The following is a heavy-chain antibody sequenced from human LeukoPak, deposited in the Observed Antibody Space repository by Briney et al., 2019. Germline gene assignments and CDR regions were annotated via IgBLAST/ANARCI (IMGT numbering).Heavy chain of an antibody. V-gene: IGHV4-34*01. CDR1: GGSFSGYY. J-gene: IGHJ4*02. CDR2: LNHSGST. CDR3: ARGGTYYGLGSYYPLMY. Sequence: SETLSLTCAVYGGSFSGYYWSWIRQPPGKGPEWIGELNHSGSTNYNPSLKSRVTISVDTSKNQLSLELTSVTAADTAVYYCARGGTYYGLGSYYPLMYWGQGTLVTVSS. D-gene: IGHD3-10*01.